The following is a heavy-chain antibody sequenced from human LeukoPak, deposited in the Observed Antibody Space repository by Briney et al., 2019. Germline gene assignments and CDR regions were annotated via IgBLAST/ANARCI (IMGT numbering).Heavy chain of an antibody. Sequence: ASVKVSCKASGYTFTNYYMHRVRQAPGQGLEWMGTMKASDSSTRYAQKFQGRVTMTRDMSTSTAYMELSSLRSEDTAVYYCARPSITMVRGVNHAFDIWGQGTMVTVSS. CDR2: MKASDSST. D-gene: IGHD3-10*01. CDR3: ARPSITMVRGVNHAFDI. J-gene: IGHJ3*02. CDR1: GYTFTNYY. V-gene: IGHV1-46*01.